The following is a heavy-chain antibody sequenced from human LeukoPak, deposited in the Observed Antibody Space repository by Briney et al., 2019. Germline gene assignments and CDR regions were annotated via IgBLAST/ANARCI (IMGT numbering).Heavy chain of an antibody. D-gene: IGHD6-19*01. CDR1: GYIFTGYY. CDR2: INPNSGGT. CDR3: ASGGERYSSGWYGDY. J-gene: IGHJ4*02. Sequence: GASVKVSCKASGYIFTGYYMHWVRQAPGQGLEWMGWINPNSGGTKYAQKFQGRVTMTRDTSISTAYMELSRLTSDDTAVYYCASGGERYSSGWYGDYWGQGALVTVSS. V-gene: IGHV1-2*02.